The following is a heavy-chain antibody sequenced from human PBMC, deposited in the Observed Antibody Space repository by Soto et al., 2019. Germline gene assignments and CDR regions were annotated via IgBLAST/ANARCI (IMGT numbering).Heavy chain of an antibody. CDR2: ISDSGST. CDR1: GDSITNYY. V-gene: IGHV4-59*01. J-gene: IGHJ6*02. D-gene: IGHD1-26*01. CDR3: ARERVGHSAMDV. Sequence: QVQLQESGPGLVKPSETLSLMSTVSGDSITNYYWSWIRQSPAKGLEWIGYISDSGSTKYNPSLKSRVTISVDTSKNQFSLKLTSVTAEDTAVYYCARERVGHSAMDVWGQGTTVTVSS.